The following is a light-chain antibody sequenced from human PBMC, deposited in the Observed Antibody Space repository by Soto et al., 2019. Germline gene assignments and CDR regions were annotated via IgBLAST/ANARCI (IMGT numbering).Light chain of an antibody. J-gene: IGKJ1*01. CDR2: GAS. Sequence: EIVLTQSPTTLSLSPGEGATLSCRASQGVPGNYLAWLQQKPGQSPRLLIYGASSRATGIPDRFSGSWSGTDFTLTISRVEPDDFAMYYCHQYTSPPWTLGQGTRVE. CDR3: HQYTSPPWT. V-gene: IGKV3-20*01. CDR1: QGVPGNY.